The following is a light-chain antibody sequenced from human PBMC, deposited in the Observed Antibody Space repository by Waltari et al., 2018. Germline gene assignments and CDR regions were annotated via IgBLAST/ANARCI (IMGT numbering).Light chain of an antibody. CDR1: QSVSNS. Sequence: EIVMTQSPPPLSVSPGERATLSCSASQSVSNSLAWYQHRPGRAPRLLLHSSSTRAPGIPARFSGSGSETEFTLTISNLQSEDFALYYCQQYNNWPPITFGQGTRLEIK. J-gene: IGKJ5*01. CDR2: SSS. CDR3: QQYNNWPPIT. V-gene: IGKV3D-15*01.